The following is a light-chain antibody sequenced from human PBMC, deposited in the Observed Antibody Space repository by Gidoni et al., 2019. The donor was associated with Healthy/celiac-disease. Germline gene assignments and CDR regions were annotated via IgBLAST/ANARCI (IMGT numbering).Light chain of an antibody. CDR3: QAWDSSTVV. J-gene: IGLJ2*01. V-gene: IGLV3-1*01. CDR2: EDR. CDR1: KLGDKY. Sequence: SYELTQPPSVSVSPGQTASITCSGDKLGDKYACWYQQKPGQSPVLVIYEDRKRPLGIPERFSGSNSGNTATLTISGTQAMDEADYCCQAWDSSTVVFGGGTKLTVL.